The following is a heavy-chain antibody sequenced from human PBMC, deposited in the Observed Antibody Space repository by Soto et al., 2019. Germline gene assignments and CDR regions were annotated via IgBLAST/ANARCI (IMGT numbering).Heavy chain of an antibody. CDR3: ARLDGAGSYYHGYNWFDP. J-gene: IGHJ5*02. CDR2: IYYSGST. CDR1: GGSISSYY. D-gene: IGHD3-10*01. Sequence: QVKLQESGPGLVKPSETLSLTCTVSGGSISSYYWSWIRQPPGKGLEWIGYIYYSGSTNYNPSLKSRATISVDTAKTQFSRKRSSVTAADTAVYYCARLDGAGSYYHGYNWFDPWCQGTLVTVSS. V-gene: IGHV4-59*08.